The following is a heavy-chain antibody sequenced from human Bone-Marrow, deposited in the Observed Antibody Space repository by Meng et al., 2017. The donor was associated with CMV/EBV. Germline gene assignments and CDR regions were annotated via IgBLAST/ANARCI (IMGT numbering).Heavy chain of an antibody. CDR3: TTDTSGYVY. D-gene: IGHD3-22*01. CDR1: GFTFTNAW. Sequence: GGSRRLSCAASGFTFTNAWMSWVRQAPGKGLEWVGRIKSKTDGGTIDYAAPVKARFTISRDDSKNTLYVQMNILKSEDTAVYYCTTDTSGYVYWGQGTLVTVSS. CDR2: IKSKTDGGTI. V-gene: IGHV3-15*01. J-gene: IGHJ4*02.